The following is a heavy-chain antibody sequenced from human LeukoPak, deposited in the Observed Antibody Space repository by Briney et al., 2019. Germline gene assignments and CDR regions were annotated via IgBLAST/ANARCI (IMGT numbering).Heavy chain of an antibody. V-gene: IGHV3-21*01. Sequence: GGSLRLSCAASGFSFSSYAMNWVRQAPGKGLEWVSSISSSSSYIYYADSVKGRFTISRDNAKNSLYLQMNSLRAEDTAVYYCARDYDILTGYTGNFDYWGQGTLVTVSS. D-gene: IGHD3-9*01. CDR2: ISSSSSYI. CDR3: ARDYDILTGYTGNFDY. CDR1: GFSFSSYA. J-gene: IGHJ4*02.